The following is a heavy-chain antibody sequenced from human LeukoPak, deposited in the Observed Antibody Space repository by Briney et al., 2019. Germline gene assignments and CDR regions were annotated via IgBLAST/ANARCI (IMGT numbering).Heavy chain of an antibody. CDR3: TRMTTGHDY. Sequence: SETLSLTCAVSGVSFDDYYWSWVRQTPGKGLEWIGEINHSGYTNDSPSLKSRVTLSIDTSRKQFPLNLRSVTVADAGIYYCTRMTTGHDYWGQGTLVTVSS. V-gene: IGHV4-34*01. CDR1: GVSFDDYY. D-gene: IGHD4-17*01. J-gene: IGHJ4*02. CDR2: INHSGYT.